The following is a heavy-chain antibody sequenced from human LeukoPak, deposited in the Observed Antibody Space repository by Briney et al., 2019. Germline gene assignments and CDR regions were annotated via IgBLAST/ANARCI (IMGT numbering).Heavy chain of an antibody. CDR3: AKDPSRITMIVGEIDY. J-gene: IGHJ4*02. V-gene: IGHV3-30*04. CDR1: GFTFRSYA. D-gene: IGHD3-22*01. CDR2: ISYDGSNK. Sequence: QAGGSLRLSCAASGFTFRSYAMHWVRQAPGKGLEWVAVISYDGSNKYYADSVKGRFTISRDNSKNTLYLQMNSLRAEDTAVYYCAKDPSRITMIVGEIDYWGQGTLVTVSS.